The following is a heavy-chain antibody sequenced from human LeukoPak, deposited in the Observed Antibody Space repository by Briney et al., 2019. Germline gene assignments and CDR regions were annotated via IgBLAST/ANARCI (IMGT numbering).Heavy chain of an antibody. D-gene: IGHD3-9*01. CDR2: FDPEDGET. CDR3: ARADYDILTGYYTLSGY. Sequence: RRASVKVSCKVSGYTLTELSMHWVRQAPGKGLEWMGGFDPEDGETIYAQKLQGRVTMTTDTSTSTAYMELRSLRSDDTAVYYCARADYDILTGYYTLSGYWGQGTLVTVSS. V-gene: IGHV1-24*01. J-gene: IGHJ4*02. CDR1: GYTLTELS.